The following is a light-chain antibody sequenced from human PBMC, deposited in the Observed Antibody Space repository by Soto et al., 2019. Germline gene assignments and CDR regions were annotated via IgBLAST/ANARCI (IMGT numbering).Light chain of an antibody. CDR1: QGISSY. J-gene: IGKJ1*01. Sequence: DIQLTQSPSFLSASVGDRVTITCRASQGISSYLAWYQQEPGKAPKLLIYAASTLQSGVPSRFSGSGSGTDFTLTISSLQPEDFATYYCQQYSVYWTFGQGTKVDI. CDR3: QQYSVYWT. CDR2: AAS. V-gene: IGKV1-9*01.